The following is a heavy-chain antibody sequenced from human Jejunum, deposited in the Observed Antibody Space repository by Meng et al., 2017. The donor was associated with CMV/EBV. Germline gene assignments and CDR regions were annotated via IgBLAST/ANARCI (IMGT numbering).Heavy chain of an antibody. CDR1: GFTFND. J-gene: IGHJ4*02. V-gene: IGHV3-23*04. Sequence: EVEVVGSGGNVVRPGGSLRPSCAASGFTFNDMSWVRQAPGKGLEWVSAISATGRSTYYADSVKGRFTISRDNSKNTLFLQVSSLRAEDTAIYYCAKDDRGVQSNWGQGTLVTVSS. D-gene: IGHD3-22*01. CDR2: ISATGRST. CDR3: AKDDRGVQSN.